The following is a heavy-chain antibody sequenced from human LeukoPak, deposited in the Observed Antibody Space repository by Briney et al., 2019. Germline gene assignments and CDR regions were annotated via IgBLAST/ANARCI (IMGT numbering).Heavy chain of an antibody. CDR2: ISGRSSFI. J-gene: IGHJ3*01. Sequence: GGSLRLSCAASGFGFSVLTMNWVRQAPGKGLEWVPSISGRSSFIWYADSVKGRFIISRDNAENSLFLQLNGLRAEDTAVYYCVREASHVFDFWGQGTMVTVSS. CDR1: GFGFSVLT. CDR3: VREASHVFDF. V-gene: IGHV3-21*01.